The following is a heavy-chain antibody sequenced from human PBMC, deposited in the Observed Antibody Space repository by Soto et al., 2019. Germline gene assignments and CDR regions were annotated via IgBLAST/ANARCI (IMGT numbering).Heavy chain of an antibody. CDR2: MYYSGXX. D-gene: IGHD3-22*01. CDR1: GGSISSYY. Sequence: PSETLSLTCTVSGGSISSYYWSWIRQPPGKGLEWIGYMYYSGXXXXHXSXXXXANLSEXTYNPQFSLKMSSVTAADTAVYYCGGKNYDSSGYFDYWGQGTMVTVSS. V-gene: IGHV4-59*01. J-gene: IGHJ4*02. CDR3: GGKNYDSSGYFDY.